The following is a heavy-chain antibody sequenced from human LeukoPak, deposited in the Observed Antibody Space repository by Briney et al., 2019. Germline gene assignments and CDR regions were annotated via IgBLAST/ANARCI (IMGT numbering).Heavy chain of an antibody. CDR2: IYYSGST. CDR3: ARDLKDGYYYYGMDV. J-gene: IGHJ6*02. CDR1: GGSISSGDYY. Sequence: PSETLSLTCTVSGGSISSGDYYWSWIRQPPGKGLEWIGYIYYSGSTYYNPSLKSRVTISVDTSKNQFSLKLSSVTAADTAVYYCARDLKDGYYYYGMDVWGQGTTVTVSS. V-gene: IGHV4-30-4*01.